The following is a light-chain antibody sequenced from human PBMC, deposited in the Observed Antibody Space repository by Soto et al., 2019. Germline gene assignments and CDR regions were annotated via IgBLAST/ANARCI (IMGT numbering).Light chain of an antibody. CDR3: QQGDSTPRT. J-gene: IGKJ2*02. CDR2: AAS. Sequence: DVQMTQSPSSLSASVGDRVTITCRASQSITTYLNWYQHKVGKAPLLLIYAASSLQRGASPKFRGSGSWPDFTLTIGSLQPEGFVTYYCQQGDSTPRTCGEGTKMDIK. V-gene: IGKV1-39*01. CDR1: QSITTY.